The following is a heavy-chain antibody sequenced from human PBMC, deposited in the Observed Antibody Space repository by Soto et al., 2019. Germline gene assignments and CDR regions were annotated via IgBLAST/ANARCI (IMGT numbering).Heavy chain of an antibody. V-gene: IGHV4-59*12. CDR1: GGSISSYY. CDR2: IYYSGST. D-gene: IGHD4-17*01. CDR3: ARAHYGDYGYGMDV. J-gene: IGHJ6*02. Sequence: PSETLSLTCTVSGGSISSYYWSWIRQPPGKGLEWIGYIYYSGSTNYNPSLKSRVTISVDTSKNQFSLKLSPMTAADTAVYYCARAHYGDYGYGMDVWGQGTTVTVSS.